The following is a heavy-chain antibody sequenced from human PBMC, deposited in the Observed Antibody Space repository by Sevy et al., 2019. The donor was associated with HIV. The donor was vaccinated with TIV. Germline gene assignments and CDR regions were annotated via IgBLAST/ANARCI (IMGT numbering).Heavy chain of an antibody. CDR3: ARDMGGGGCYFYRYFDY. CDR1: GFTFSSYS. Sequence: GGSLRLSCAASGFTFSSYSMNWVRQAPGKGLEWVSSISSSSSYIYYADSVKGRFTISRDNAKNSLYLQMNSLRAEDTAVYYCARDMGGGGCYFYRYFDYWGQGTLVTVSS. J-gene: IGHJ4*02. CDR2: ISSSSSYI. D-gene: IGHD2-15*01. V-gene: IGHV3-21*01.